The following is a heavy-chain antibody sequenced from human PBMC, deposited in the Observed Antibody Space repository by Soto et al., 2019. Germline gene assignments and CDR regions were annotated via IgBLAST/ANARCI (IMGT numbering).Heavy chain of an antibody. D-gene: IGHD5-18*01. J-gene: IGHJ6*02. CDR3: ARGHRAMEYYYYYGMDV. V-gene: IGHV4-59*01. CDR2: ISYSGST. CDR1: GGTISSSF. Sequence: SETLSLTCSVSGGTISSSFWSWIRQPPGKELEWIGYISYSGSTTYNPSLKSRITLSVDTSKNQFSLRVASVTAADTAVYYCARGHRAMEYYYYYGMDVWGQGTTVTVSS.